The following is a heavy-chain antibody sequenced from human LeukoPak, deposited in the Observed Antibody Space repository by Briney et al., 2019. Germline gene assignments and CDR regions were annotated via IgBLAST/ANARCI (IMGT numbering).Heavy chain of an antibody. CDR1: GGSISSYY. Sequence: SETLSLTCTVSGGSISSYYWSWIRQPPGKGLDWIGFIDYSGSTNYNPSLKSQVTISLDTSKNQFSLRLSSVTAADTAVYYCARESTRVRGVMKNWGQGTLVTVSS. CDR2: IDYSGST. V-gene: IGHV4-59*01. D-gene: IGHD3-10*01. J-gene: IGHJ4*02. CDR3: ARESTRVRGVMKN.